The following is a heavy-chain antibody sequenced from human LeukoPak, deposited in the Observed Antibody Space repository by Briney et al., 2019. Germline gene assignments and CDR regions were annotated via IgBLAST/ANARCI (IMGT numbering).Heavy chain of an antibody. CDR3: ARGDYGSSGACGLFDP. V-gene: IGHV4-30-4*01. CDR1: GGSISSGDYY. J-gene: IGHJ5*02. Sequence: SETLSLTCTVSGGSISSGDYYWSWIRQPPGKGLEWIGYVYYSGSTYYNPSLKSRVTISVDTSKNQFSLKLSSVTAAGTAVYYCARGDYGSSGACGLFDPWGQGTLVTVSS. CDR2: VYYSGST. D-gene: IGHD3-22*01.